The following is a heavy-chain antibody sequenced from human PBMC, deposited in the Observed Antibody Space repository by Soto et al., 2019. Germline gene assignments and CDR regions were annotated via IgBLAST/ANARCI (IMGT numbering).Heavy chain of an antibody. CDR3: ARFSWYDGDSITNYYMDF. D-gene: IGHD6-13*01. CDR2: ISYTGNT. CDR1: GDPISSRSYY. V-gene: IGHV4-39*01. J-gene: IGHJ6*03. Sequence: LQESGPGLVKPSETLSLTCSVFGDPISSRSYYWAWIRRPPGMGLEWIASISYTGNTYYNPSLRSRAAISGDTSKNQFSLKLSFVTAADTAVYYCARFSWYDGDSITNYYMDFWGNGATVTVSS.